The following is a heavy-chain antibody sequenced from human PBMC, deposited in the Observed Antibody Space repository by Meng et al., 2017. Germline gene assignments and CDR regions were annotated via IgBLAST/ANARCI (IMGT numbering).Heavy chain of an antibody. V-gene: IGHV4-61*01. D-gene: IGHD3-22*01. CDR3: ARVLLLPCTYYYDSSGYYYYFDY. CDR2: IYYSGST. CDR1: GGSVSSGSYY. J-gene: IGHJ4*02. Sequence: SETLSLTCTVSGGSVSSGSYYWSWIRQPPGKGLEWIGYIYYSGSTNYNPSLKSRVTISVDTSKNQFSLKLSSVTAADTAVYYCARVLLLPCTYYYDSSGYYYYFDYWGQGTLVTVSS.